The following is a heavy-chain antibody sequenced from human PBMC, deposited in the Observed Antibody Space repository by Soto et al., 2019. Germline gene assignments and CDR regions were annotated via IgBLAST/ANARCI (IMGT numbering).Heavy chain of an antibody. CDR2: ISYDGSNK. V-gene: IGHV3-30*18. D-gene: IGHD1-26*01. CDR1: GFTFSSYG. J-gene: IGHJ4*02. Sequence: QVQLVESGGGVVQPGRSLRLSCAASGFTFSSYGMHWVRQAPGKGLEWVAVISYDGSNKYYADSVKGRFTISRDNSKNTLYLQMNSLRAEDTAVYYCAKDLWELSSSYFDYWGQGTLVTVSS. CDR3: AKDLWELSSSYFDY.